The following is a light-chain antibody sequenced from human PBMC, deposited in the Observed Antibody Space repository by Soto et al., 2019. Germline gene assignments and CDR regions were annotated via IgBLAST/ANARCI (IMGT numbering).Light chain of an antibody. CDR1: QDIGTY. J-gene: IGKJ4*01. Sequence: DIQLTQSPSFLSASVGDRVSITCRASQDIGTYLAWYQQKPGQAPRLLIYGSSILESGVPSRFSGRESGIEFTLTISSLQPEDFATYYCLQHNTSPLTFGGGTKVEIK. CDR2: GSS. V-gene: IGKV1-9*01. CDR3: LQHNTSPLT.